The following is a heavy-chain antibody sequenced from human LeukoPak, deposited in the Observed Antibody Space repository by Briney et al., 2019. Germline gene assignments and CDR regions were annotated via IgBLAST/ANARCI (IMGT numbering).Heavy chain of an antibody. CDR2: IIPIFGTA. CDR3: ARTTVTTFGAFDI. Sequence: SVKVSCKASGGTFSSYAISWVRQAPGQGLEWMGGIIPIFGTANYAQKFQGRVTITADESMSTAYMELSSLRSEDTAVYYCARTTVTTFGAFDIWGQGTMVTVSS. J-gene: IGHJ3*02. V-gene: IGHV1-69*13. CDR1: GGTFSSYA. D-gene: IGHD4-11*01.